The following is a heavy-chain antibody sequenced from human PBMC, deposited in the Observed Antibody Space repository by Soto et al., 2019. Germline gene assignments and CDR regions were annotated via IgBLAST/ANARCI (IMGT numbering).Heavy chain of an antibody. Sequence: ASVKVSCKASGYNFTMYAIYWVRQAPRQRLEWLGWINGGNDTTGYSQRFQGRLTITKKTSATTAFMELSSLRSEDTAVYYYARVGYFGSDGFRWPYDYWGQGTPVTVSS. CDR1: GYNFTMYA. D-gene: IGHD5-18*01. CDR2: INGGNDTT. CDR3: ARVGYFGSDGFRWPYDY. V-gene: IGHV1-3*01. J-gene: IGHJ4*02.